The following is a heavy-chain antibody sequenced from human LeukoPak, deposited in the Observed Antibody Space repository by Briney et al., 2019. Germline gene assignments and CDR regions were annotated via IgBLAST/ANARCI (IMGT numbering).Heavy chain of an antibody. V-gene: IGHV3-9*01. CDR3: ASTNIVATISYFDY. CDR1: GFTFDDYA. D-gene: IGHD5-12*01. J-gene: IGHJ4*02. CDR2: ISWNSGSI. Sequence: GRSLRLSCAASGFTFDDYAMHWVRQAPGKGLEWVSGISWNSGSIGYADSVKGRFTISRDNAKNSLYLQMNSLRAEDTAVYYCASTNIVATISYFDYWGQGTLVTVSS.